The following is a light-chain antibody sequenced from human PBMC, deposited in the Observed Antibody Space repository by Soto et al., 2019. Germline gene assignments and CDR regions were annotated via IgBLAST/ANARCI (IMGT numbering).Light chain of an antibody. V-gene: IGLV7-43*01. J-gene: IGLJ2*01. Sequence: QAVVTQEPSLTVSPGGTVTLTCATSTGAVTSGYYPNWFQQKPGQAPRALIYSTNNKYSWTPARFSGSLRGGKAALTLSGVQPEDEAEYYCLLYYGGQLGVFGGGTKLTVL. CDR2: STN. CDR3: LLYYGGQLGV. CDR1: TGAVTSGYY.